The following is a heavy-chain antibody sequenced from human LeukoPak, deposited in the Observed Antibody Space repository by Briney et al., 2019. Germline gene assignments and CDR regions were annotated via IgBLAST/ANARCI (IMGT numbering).Heavy chain of an antibody. CDR1: GGTFSSYA. V-gene: IGHV1-69*13. CDR3: ARDNVLRFLGDQTTHYYYYGMDV. D-gene: IGHD3-3*01. J-gene: IGHJ6*02. Sequence: ASVKVSCKAPGGTFSSYAISWVRQAPGQGLEWMGGIIPIFGTANYAQKFQGRVTITADESTSTAYMELSSLRSEDTAVYYCARDNVLRFLGDQTTHYYYYGMDVWGQGTTVTVSS. CDR2: IIPIFGTA.